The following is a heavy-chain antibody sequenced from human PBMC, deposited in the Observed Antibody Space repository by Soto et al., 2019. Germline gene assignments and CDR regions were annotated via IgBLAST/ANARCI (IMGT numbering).Heavy chain of an antibody. V-gene: IGHV4-30-4*01. Sequence: QVQLQESGPGLVKPSQTLSLTCTVSGGSISSGDYYWSWIRQPPGKGLEWIGYIYYSGSTYYNPSLMRRVTISVDTSKNQFSLKLSSVTAADTAVYYCARALWGYSGYYRWGAFDYWGQGTLVTVSS. D-gene: IGHD5-12*01. CDR3: ARALWGYSGYYRWGAFDY. J-gene: IGHJ4*02. CDR2: IYYSGST. CDR1: GGSISSGDYY.